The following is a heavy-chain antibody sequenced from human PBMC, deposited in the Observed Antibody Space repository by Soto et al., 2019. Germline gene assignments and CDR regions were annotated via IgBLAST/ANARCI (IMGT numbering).Heavy chain of an antibody. Sequence: SETLSLTCTVSGGSISSSSYYWGWIRQPPGKGLEWIGSIYYSGSTYYNPSLKSRVTISVDTSKNQFSLKLSSVTAADTAVYYCARVLGYCSRTSCLDYYYYGMDVWGQGTTVTVSS. CDR2: IYYSGST. V-gene: IGHV4-39*01. D-gene: IGHD2-2*01. CDR3: ARVLGYCSRTSCLDYYYYGMDV. J-gene: IGHJ6*02. CDR1: GGSISSSSYY.